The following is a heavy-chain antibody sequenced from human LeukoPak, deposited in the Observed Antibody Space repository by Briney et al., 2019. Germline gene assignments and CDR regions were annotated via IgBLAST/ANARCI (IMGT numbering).Heavy chain of an antibody. CDR3: ASIAVAGTPPTFDY. J-gene: IGHJ4*02. Sequence: SETLSLTCTVSGGSMSPYHWGWIRQPPGKGLEWIGYIYYSGSTNYNPSLKSRVTISVDTSKNQFSLKLSSVTAADTAVYYCASIAVAGTPPTFDYWGQGTLVTVSS. V-gene: IGHV4-59*08. CDR1: GGSMSPYH. D-gene: IGHD6-19*01. CDR2: IYYSGST.